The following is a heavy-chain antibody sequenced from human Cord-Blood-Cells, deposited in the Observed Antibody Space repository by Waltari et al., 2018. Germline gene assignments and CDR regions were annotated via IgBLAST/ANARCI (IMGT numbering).Heavy chain of an antibody. CDR2: IYHSGST. Sequence: QVQLQESGPGLVKPSETLSLTCAVSGYSISSGYYWGWIRQPPGKGLEWIGSIYHSGSTYYNPSLKIRVTISVDTSKNQFSLKLSSVTAADTAVYYCARDYYGSGNRYGMDVWGQGTTVTVSS. CDR1: GYSISSGYY. J-gene: IGHJ6*02. V-gene: IGHV4-38-2*02. CDR3: ARDYYGSGNRYGMDV. D-gene: IGHD3-10*01.